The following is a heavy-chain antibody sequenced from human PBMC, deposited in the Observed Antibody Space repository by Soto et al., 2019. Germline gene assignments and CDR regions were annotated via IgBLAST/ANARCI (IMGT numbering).Heavy chain of an antibody. V-gene: IGHV1-69*13. CDR2: IIPIFGTA. D-gene: IGHD1-26*01. J-gene: IGHJ6*02. CDR3: ARGPVSIVGATTDYYGMDV. CDR1: GGTFSSYA. Sequence: SVKVSCKASGGTFSSYAISWVRQAPGQGLEWMGGIIPIFGTANYAQKFQGRVTITADESTSTAYMELSSLRSEDTAVYYCARGPVSIVGATTDYYGMDVWGQGTTVTVSS.